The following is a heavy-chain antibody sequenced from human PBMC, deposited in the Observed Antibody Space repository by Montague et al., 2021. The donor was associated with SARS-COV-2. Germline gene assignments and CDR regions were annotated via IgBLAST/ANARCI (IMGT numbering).Heavy chain of an antibody. CDR1: GFTFGAYA. CDR3: VKDNTLTGINYSEN. J-gene: IGHJ4*02. V-gene: IGHV3-23*01. CDR2: ITGGGVT. Sequence: SLRLSCAVSGFTFGAYAMSWVRQAPGKGLEWVSGITGGGVTFYGDSVKGRFTISRDISKNTLYLQINSLRAEDTAVYYCVKDNTLTGINYSENWGQGTPVSVSS. D-gene: IGHD2-21*02.